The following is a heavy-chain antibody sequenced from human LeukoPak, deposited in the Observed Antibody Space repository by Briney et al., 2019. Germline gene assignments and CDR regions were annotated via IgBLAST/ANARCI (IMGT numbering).Heavy chain of an antibody. J-gene: IGHJ4*02. D-gene: IGHD3-10*01. CDR3: ARESKGLWFGEYYFDY. CDR1: GLTFSDYY. V-gene: IGHV3-11*01. CDR2: ISSSGSTI. Sequence: GGSLRLSCAASGLTFSDYYMSWIRQAPGKGLEWVSYISSSGSTIYYADSVKGRFTISRDNAKNSLYLQMNSLRAEDTAVYYCARESKGLWFGEYYFDYWGQGTLVTVSS.